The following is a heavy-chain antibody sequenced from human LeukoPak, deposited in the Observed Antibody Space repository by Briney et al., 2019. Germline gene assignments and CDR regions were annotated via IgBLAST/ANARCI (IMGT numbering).Heavy chain of an antibody. J-gene: IGHJ4*02. D-gene: IGHD6-19*01. V-gene: IGHV3-48*02. CDR1: GFTFSSYS. CDR2: ITGSSSSI. Sequence: GGSLRLSCAASGFTFSSYSINWVRQAPGKGLEWVSFITGSSSSIFYADSVKGRFTISRDNAKNLVYLQMNSLRDDDTAVYYCARAHSGWYMDYWGQGTLVTVSS. CDR3: ARAHSGWYMDY.